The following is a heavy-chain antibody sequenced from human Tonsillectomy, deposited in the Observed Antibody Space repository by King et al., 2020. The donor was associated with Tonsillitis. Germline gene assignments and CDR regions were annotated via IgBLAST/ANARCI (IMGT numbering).Heavy chain of an antibody. J-gene: IGHJ5*02. CDR1: GFTFSSYA. D-gene: IGHD6-19*01. Sequence: VQLVESGGGLVQPGGSLRLSCSASGFTFSSYAMHWVRQAPGKGLEYVSAIGSNGGSTYYTDSVKGRFTISRDNSKNTLFLQMSSLRPEDTAVYYCVKGDGSGRNWFDPWGQGTLVTVSS. CDR2: IGSNGGST. CDR3: VKGDGSGRNWFDP. V-gene: IGHV3-64D*06.